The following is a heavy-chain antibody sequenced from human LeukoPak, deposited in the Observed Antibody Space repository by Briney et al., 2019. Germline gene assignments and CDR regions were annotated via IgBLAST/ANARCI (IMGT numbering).Heavy chain of an antibody. CDR1: GGTFSSYA. V-gene: IGHV1-69*13. J-gene: IGHJ6*02. CDR2: IIPIFGTA. Sequence: SVKVSCKASGGTFSSYAISWVRQAPGQGLEWMGGIIPIFGTANYAQKFQGRVTITADESTSTAYMELSSLRSEDTAVYYCARHQLYDFWSGCTSPRSYYYGMDVWGQGTTVTVSS. CDR3: ARHQLYDFWSGCTSPRSYYYGMDV. D-gene: IGHD3-3*01.